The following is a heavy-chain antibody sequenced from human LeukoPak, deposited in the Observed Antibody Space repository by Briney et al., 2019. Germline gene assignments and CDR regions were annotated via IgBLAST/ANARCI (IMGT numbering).Heavy chain of an antibody. CDR2: IKQDGSEN. V-gene: IGHV3-7*01. J-gene: IGHJ4*02. CDR1: GFTFSGYW. D-gene: IGHD6-13*01. CDR3: AKSYPLYSSSWYDY. Sequence: GGSLRLSCAASGFTFSGYWMSWVRQAPGKGLEWVANIKQDGSENTYEDSVKGRFTISRDNSKNTLYLQMNSLRAEDTAVYYCAKSYPLYSSSWYDYWGQGTLVTVSS.